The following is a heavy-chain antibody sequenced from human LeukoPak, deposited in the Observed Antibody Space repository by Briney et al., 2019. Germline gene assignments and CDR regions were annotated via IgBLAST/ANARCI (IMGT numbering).Heavy chain of an antibody. Sequence: GGSLRLSCAASGFTFDDYAMHWVRQAPGKGLVWVSRINSDGSSTSYADSVKGRFTISRDNAKNTLYLQMNSLRAEDTAVYYCARGLITVTNTFGYWGQGTLVTVSS. D-gene: IGHD4-17*01. V-gene: IGHV3-74*01. J-gene: IGHJ4*02. CDR1: GFTFDDYA. CDR3: ARGLITVTNTFGY. CDR2: INSDGSST.